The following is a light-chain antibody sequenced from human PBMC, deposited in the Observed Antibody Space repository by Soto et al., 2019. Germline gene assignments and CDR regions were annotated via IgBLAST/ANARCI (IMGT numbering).Light chain of an antibody. J-gene: IGKJ1*01. V-gene: IGKV3-20*01. CDR1: QSVSSSY. CDR2: VAS. Sequence: EIVLTQSPGTLSLSPGERATLSCRASQSVSSSYLAWYQQKPGQAPRLLIYVASSRAPGIPDRFSGSGSGTDFTLTISRLEPEDFAMYYCQQYGSSPRTFGQGTKVEIK. CDR3: QQYGSSPRT.